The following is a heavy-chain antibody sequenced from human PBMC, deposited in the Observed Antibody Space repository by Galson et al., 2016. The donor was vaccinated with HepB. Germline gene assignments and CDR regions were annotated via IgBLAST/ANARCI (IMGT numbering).Heavy chain of an antibody. CDR3: ARHLPAYTYGRAMDY. J-gene: IGHJ4*02. D-gene: IGHD5-18*01. CDR2: IYFSGSA. V-gene: IGHV4-39*01. Sequence: ETLSLTCSVSGDSISSTSYYWTWIRQTPGKGLEWIANIYFSGSAHYNPSLKSRVAISVDTSNNQFSLKLSSVTPADTGVYYCARHLPAYTYGRAMDYWGQGILVTVSS. CDR1: GDSISSTSYY.